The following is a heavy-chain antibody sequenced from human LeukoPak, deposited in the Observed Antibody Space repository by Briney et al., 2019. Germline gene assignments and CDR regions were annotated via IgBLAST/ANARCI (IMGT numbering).Heavy chain of an antibody. CDR3: AKDFRVVITAGFDY. V-gene: IGHV3-23*01. CDR2: ISGSGGST. Sequence: PGGFLRLSCAASGFTLSSYAMRWVRQAPGKGLEWVSAISGSGGSTYYADSVKGRFTISRDNSKNTLYLQMNSLRAEDTAVYYCAKDFRVVITAGFDYWGQGTLVTVSS. D-gene: IGHD3-3*01. CDR1: GFTLSSYA. J-gene: IGHJ4*02.